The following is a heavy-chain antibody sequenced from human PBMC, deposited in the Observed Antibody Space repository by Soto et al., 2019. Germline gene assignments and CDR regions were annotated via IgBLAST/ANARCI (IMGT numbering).Heavy chain of an antibody. CDR3: ARVVEQWLPSSWRYYFDY. J-gene: IGHJ4*02. Sequence: PGGSLRISCAASGFTYSTYTMHWVRQAPGKGLEWVAVISYDGSNKYYADSVKGRFTISRDNSKNTLYLQMNSLRAEDTAVYYCARVVEQWLPSSWRYYFDYWGKGTLVTVSS. CDR1: GFTYSTYT. V-gene: IGHV3-30-3*01. D-gene: IGHD6-19*01. CDR2: ISYDGSNK.